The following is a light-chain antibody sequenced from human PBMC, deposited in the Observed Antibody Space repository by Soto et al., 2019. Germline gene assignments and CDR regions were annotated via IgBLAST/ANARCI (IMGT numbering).Light chain of an antibody. CDR2: DAS. CDR1: QSISNW. Sequence: DIQMTQSPSTLSASVEDRVTITCRASQSISNWVAWYQQKPGKVPELLIYDASRLQSGVPLRFSGSGSGTEFTLTISSLQPDDCATYYCQQYSSYSTFGQGTKVEI. J-gene: IGKJ1*01. CDR3: QQYSSYST. V-gene: IGKV1-5*01.